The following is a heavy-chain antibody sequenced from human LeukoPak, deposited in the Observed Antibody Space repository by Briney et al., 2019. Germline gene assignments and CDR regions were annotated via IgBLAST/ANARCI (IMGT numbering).Heavy chain of an antibody. V-gene: IGHV1-8*01. CDR3: ARYLNSIFGVVDV. J-gene: IGHJ6*02. CDR1: GYTFTSYD. D-gene: IGHD3-3*01. Sequence: ASVKVSCKSSGYTFTSYDINWVRQATGQGPEWMGWMNTNSCNTGYAQKFQGRVTMNRNTSISTAYMDLSSLRSEDTAVYYCARYLNSIFGVVDVWVQGTTVTVSS. CDR2: MNTNSCNT.